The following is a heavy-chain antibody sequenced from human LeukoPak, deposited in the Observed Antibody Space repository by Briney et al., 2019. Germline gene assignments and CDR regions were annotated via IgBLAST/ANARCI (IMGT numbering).Heavy chain of an antibody. CDR1: GGSISSGSYY. J-gene: IGHJ4*02. CDR2: IYTSGST. V-gene: IGHV4-61*02. CDR3: ARGSRAITMVRGVIIISRPFDY. D-gene: IGHD3-10*01. Sequence: SETLSLACTVSGGSISSGSYYWSWIRQPAGKGLEWIGRIYTSGSTNYNPSLKSRVTISVDTSKNQFSLKLSSVTAADTAVYYCARGSRAITMVRGVIIISRPFDYWGQGTLVTVSS.